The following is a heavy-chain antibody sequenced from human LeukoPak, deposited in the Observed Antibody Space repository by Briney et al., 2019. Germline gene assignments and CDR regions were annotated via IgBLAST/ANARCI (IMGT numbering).Heavy chain of an antibody. J-gene: IGHJ4*02. V-gene: IGHV4-39*01. D-gene: IGHD3-22*01. CDR1: GDSISSGGYY. CDR2: IYYSGST. Sequence: SETLSLTCTVSGDSISSGGYYWGWIRQPPGKGLEWIGTIYYSGSTYYNPSFESRVTISVDTSKNQFSLKLNSVTAADTAVYYCARRGPGGDTSGYYYFDYWGQGTLVTVSS. CDR3: ARRGPGGDTSGYYYFDY.